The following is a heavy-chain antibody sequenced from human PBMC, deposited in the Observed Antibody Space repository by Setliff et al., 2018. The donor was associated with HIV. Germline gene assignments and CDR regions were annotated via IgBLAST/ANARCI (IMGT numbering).Heavy chain of an antibody. CDR1: GGTFSSYA. CDR2: INPSGGST. Sequence: ASVKVSCKASGGTFSSYAISWVRQAPGQGLEWMGIINPSGGSTSYAQKFQGRVTMTRDGSTSTAYMELSSLRFEDTATYYCARDQATGYEKVWFSWIDPWGQGTLVTVSS. V-gene: IGHV1-46*01. J-gene: IGHJ5*02. CDR3: ARDQATGYEKVWFSWIDP. D-gene: IGHD5-12*01.